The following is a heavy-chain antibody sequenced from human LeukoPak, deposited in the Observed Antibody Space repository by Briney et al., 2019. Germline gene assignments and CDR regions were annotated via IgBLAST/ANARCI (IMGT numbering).Heavy chain of an antibody. Sequence: LSETLSLTCTVSGYSISSYYWSWIRQPPGKGLEWIGYIYYSGSTNYNPSLKSRVTISVDTSKNQFSLKLSSVTAADTAVYYCARADSSGWGYYFDYWGQGTLVTVSS. J-gene: IGHJ4*02. CDR2: IYYSGST. CDR1: GYSISSYY. D-gene: IGHD6-19*01. V-gene: IGHV4-59*01. CDR3: ARADSSGWGYYFDY.